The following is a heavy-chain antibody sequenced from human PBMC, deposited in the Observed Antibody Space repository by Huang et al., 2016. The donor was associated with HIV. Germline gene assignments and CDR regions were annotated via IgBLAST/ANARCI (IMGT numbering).Heavy chain of an antibody. CDR2: IRHDGTNV. CDR3: AKDAKQFCSGGSCYSSNIDY. CDR1: GFIFSIFG. V-gene: IGHV3-30*02. D-gene: IGHD2-15*01. J-gene: IGHJ4*02. Sequence: QVRLVESGGGVVQPGGSLRLSCVASGFIFSIFGMHWVRQAPGKGLEWVAFIRHDGTNVDYSDSGKGRFIISRDNSKNTLFLQLSIVRADDTAIYYCAKDAKQFCSGGSCYSSNIDYWGQGTLVTVSS.